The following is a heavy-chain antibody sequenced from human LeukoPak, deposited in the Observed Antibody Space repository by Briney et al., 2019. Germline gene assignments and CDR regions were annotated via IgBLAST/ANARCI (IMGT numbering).Heavy chain of an antibody. D-gene: IGHD2-2*01. V-gene: IGHV3-23*01. CDR3: AKVLPTVIVVVPAAGDYYFDY. CDR2: ISGSGGST. Sequence: GGSLRLSCAASGFAFSSYAMSWVRQAPGKGLEWVSAISGSGGSTYYADSVKGRFTISRDNSKNTLYLQMNSLRAEDTAVYYCAKVLPTVIVVVPAAGDYYFDYWGQGTLVTVSS. J-gene: IGHJ4*02. CDR1: GFAFSSYA.